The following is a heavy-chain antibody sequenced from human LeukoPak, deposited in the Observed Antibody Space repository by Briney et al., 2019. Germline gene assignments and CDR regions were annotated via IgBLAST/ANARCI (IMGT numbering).Heavy chain of an antibody. CDR3: ARDPHYYDSSGYRVMDAFDI. D-gene: IGHD3-22*01. Sequence: SETLSLTCTVSGYSISSGGYSWSWIRQPPGKGLEWIGYIYYSGSTYYNPSLKSRVTISVDTSKNQFSLKLSSVTAADTAVYYCARDPHYYDSSGYRVMDAFDIWGQGTMVTVSS. CDR2: IYYSGST. CDR1: GYSISSGGYS. J-gene: IGHJ3*02. V-gene: IGHV4-30-4*07.